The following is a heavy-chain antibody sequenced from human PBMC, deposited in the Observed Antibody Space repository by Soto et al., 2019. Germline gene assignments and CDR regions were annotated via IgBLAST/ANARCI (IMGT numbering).Heavy chain of an antibody. V-gene: IGHV4-4*02. CDR2: IYHSGST. CDR3: ARAQSDKIFGVDTTPFDY. Sequence: ETLSLTCAVSGCSISSSNWWRWGRQPPGKGLEWIGEIYHSGSTNYNPSLKSRVTISVDKSKNQFSLQLSSVTAADTAVYYCARAQSDKIFGVDTTPFDYWGQGTLVTVS. CDR1: GCSISSSNW. J-gene: IGHJ4*02. D-gene: IGHD3-3*01.